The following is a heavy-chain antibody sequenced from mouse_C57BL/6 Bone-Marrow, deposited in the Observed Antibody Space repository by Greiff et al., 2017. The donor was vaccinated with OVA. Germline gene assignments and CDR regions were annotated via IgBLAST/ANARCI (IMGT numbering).Heavy chain of an antibody. D-gene: IGHD2-4*01. V-gene: IGHV1-47*01. CDR2: FHPYNDDT. CDR3: ARRGYDYDRGGFDY. J-gene: IGHJ2*01. CDR1: GYTFTTYP. Sequence: VQLQQSGAELVKPGASVTMSCKASGYTFTTYPIEWMKQNHGKSLEWIGNFHPYNDDTKYNEKFKGKATLTVEKSSSPVYLELSRLTSDDSAVYYCARRGYDYDRGGFDYWGQGTTLTVSS.